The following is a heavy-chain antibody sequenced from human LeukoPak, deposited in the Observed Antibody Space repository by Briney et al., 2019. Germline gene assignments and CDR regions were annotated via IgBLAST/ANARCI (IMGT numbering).Heavy chain of an antibody. J-gene: IGHJ5*02. V-gene: IGHV3-23*01. CDR2: ISGSGGSA. CDR1: GFTFSSYA. CDR3: AKDIPLYCSSTSCYNGGFDP. D-gene: IGHD2-2*02. Sequence: PGGSLRLSCAASGFTFSSYAMSWVRQAPGKGLEWVSAISGSGGSAYYADSVKGRFTISRDNSKNTLYLQMNSLRAEDTAVYYCAKDIPLYCSSTSCYNGGFDPWGQGTLVTVSP.